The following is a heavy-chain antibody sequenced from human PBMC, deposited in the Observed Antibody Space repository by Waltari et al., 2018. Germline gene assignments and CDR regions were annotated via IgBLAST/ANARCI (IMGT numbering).Heavy chain of an antibody. Sequence: QLQLQESGPGLVTPSETLSLPCTVSGRSLSSSTYYRGWIRQPPGKGLEWIGSIYYSGSTYYNPSLKSRVTISVDTSKNQFSLKLSSVTAADTAVYYCARTGSPTPTDAFDIWGQGTMVTVSS. CDR2: IYYSGST. CDR1: GRSLSSSTYY. D-gene: IGHD2-15*01. J-gene: IGHJ3*02. V-gene: IGHV4-39*01. CDR3: ARTGSPTPTDAFDI.